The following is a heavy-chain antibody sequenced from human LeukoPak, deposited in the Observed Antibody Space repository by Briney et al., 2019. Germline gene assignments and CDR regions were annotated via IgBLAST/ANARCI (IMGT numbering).Heavy chain of an antibody. CDR2: INPNSGGR. J-gene: IGHJ1*01. Sequence: ASVKVSCKASGYTFTGYYMHWVRQAPGQGLEWMGWINPNSGGRNYAQKFQGRVTMTRDTSISTAYMELSRLRSDDTAVYYCARGPYYYDSSGQNEYFQHWGQGTLVTVSS. D-gene: IGHD3-22*01. CDR3: ARGPYYYDSSGQNEYFQH. V-gene: IGHV1-2*02. CDR1: GYTFTGYY.